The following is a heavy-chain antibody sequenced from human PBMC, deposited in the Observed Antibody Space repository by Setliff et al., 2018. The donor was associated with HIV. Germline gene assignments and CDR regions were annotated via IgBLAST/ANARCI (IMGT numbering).Heavy chain of an antibody. CDR2: IHTDSGKT. V-gene: IGHV1-3*04. D-gene: IGHD6-19*01. J-gene: IGHJ4*02. Sequence: GASVKVSCKASGYTFTNYALYWVRQAPGQRPEYMGYIHTDSGKTYFSQKFQGRVTLTRDTSASTAYMELSSLRSEDTAIYYCARQSVSATFDSWGQGTLVTVPQ. CDR3: ARQSVSATFDS. CDR1: GYTFTNYA.